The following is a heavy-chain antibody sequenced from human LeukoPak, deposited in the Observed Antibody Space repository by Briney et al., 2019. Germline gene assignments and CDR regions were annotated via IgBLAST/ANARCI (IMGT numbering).Heavy chain of an antibody. J-gene: IGHJ4*02. CDR3: ARCFAYDSSGQPDYFDY. CDR1: GFTVSSNY. CDR2: IYSGGST. D-gene: IGHD3-22*01. V-gene: IGHV3-53*01. Sequence: GGSLRLSCAASGFTVSSNYMSWVRQAPGKGLEWVSVIYSGGSTYYADSVKGRFTISRDNSKNTLYLQMNSLRAEDTAVYYCARCFAYDSSGQPDYFDYWGQGTLVTVSS.